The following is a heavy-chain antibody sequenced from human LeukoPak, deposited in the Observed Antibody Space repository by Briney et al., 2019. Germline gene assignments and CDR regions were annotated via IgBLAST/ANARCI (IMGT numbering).Heavy chain of an antibody. Sequence: ASVKVSCKASGYTFTSYDINWVRQATGQGLEWMGWMNPNSGNTGYAQKFQGRVTLARDTSASTAYMELSSLRSEDTAVYYCARVGIGYSGSYWPGAVFDYWGQGTLVTVSS. CDR1: GYTFTSYD. V-gene: IGHV1-8*01. D-gene: IGHD1-26*01. CDR3: ARVGIGYSGSYWPGAVFDY. J-gene: IGHJ4*02. CDR2: MNPNSGNT.